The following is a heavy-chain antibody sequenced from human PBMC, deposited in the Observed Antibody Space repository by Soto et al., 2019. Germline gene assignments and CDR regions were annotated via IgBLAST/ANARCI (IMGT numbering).Heavy chain of an antibody. D-gene: IGHD6-13*01. V-gene: IGHV3-23*01. Sequence: GGSLRLSCAASGFTFSSYAMSWVRQAPGKGLEWVSAISGSGGSTYYADSVKGRFTISRDNSKNTLYLQMNSLRAEDTAVYYCAKEFSSSSPYYYYYYGMDVWGQGTTVTVS. CDR2: ISGSGGST. J-gene: IGHJ6*02. CDR3: AKEFSSSSPYYYYYYGMDV. CDR1: GFTFSSYA.